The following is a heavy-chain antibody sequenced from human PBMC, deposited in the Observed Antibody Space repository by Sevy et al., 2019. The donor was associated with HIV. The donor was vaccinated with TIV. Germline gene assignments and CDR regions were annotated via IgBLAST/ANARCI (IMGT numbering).Heavy chain of an antibody. CDR2: ISSSSSYT. D-gene: IGHD2-2*01. CDR1: GFTFSDYY. CDR3: GRVARYSSSTSCYGSYYMDV. Sequence: GGYLRLSCAASGFTFSDYYMSWIRQAPGKGLERVSYISSSSSYTNYADSVKGRFTISRDNAKNSLYLQMNSLRAEDTAVSYCGRVARYSSSTSCYGSYYMDVWGKGTTVNVSS. J-gene: IGHJ6*03. V-gene: IGHV3-11*06.